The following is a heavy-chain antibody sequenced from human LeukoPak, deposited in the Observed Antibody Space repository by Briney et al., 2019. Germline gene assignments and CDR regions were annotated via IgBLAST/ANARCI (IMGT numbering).Heavy chain of an antibody. V-gene: IGHV1-69*10. J-gene: IGHJ4*02. CDR2: IIPILGIA. CDR3: AMLGYCSGGSCYRGGYFDY. Sequence: GASVKVSCKASGYTFTSYDINWVRQATGQGLEWMGWIIPILGIANYAQKFQGRVTITADKSTSTAYMELSSLRSEDTAVYYCAMLGYCSGGSCYRGGYFDYWGQGTLVTVSS. D-gene: IGHD2-15*01. CDR1: GYTFTSYD.